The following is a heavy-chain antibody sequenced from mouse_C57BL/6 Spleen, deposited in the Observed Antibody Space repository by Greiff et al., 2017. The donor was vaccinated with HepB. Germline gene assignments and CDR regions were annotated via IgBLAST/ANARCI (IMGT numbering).Heavy chain of an antibody. D-gene: IGHD1-1*01. CDR1: GYAFSSSW. Sequence: VQLQQSGPELVKPGASVKISCKASGYAFSSSWMNWVKQRPGKGLEWIGRIYPGDGDTNYNGKFKGKATLTADKSSSTAYMQLSSLTSEDSAVYFCASYGSSYSYYAMDYWGQGTSVTVSS. J-gene: IGHJ4*01. CDR2: IYPGDGDT. CDR3: ASYGSSYSYYAMDY. V-gene: IGHV1-82*01.